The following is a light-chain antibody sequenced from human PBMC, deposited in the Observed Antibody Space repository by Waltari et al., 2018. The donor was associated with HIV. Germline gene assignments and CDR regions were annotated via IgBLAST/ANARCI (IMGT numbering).Light chain of an antibody. V-gene: IGLV2-14*03. Sequence: QSALTQPASVSGSPGQSVTISCTATTSDFGRYNSVSWYHQHPANLPTVIMYEVTSRTSGVPHRFSGSKSGNTASLTISGLQAEDEAIYYCSTHTTTDTLIFGGGTKLTVL. CDR1: TSDFGRYNS. CDR3: STHTTTDTLI. CDR2: EVT. J-gene: IGLJ2*01.